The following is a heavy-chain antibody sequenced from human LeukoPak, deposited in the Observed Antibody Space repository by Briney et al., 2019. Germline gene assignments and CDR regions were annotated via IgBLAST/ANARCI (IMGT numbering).Heavy chain of an antibody. CDR1: GFTFNDYT. CDR2: ISWDGGST. CDR3: AAMTSVTTGDY. V-gene: IGHV3-43*01. D-gene: IGHD4-11*01. Sequence: PGGSLRLSCAASGFTFNDYTMHWVRQAPEKGLEWVSLISWDGGSTYYADSVKGRFTISRDNSKNTLYLQMNSLRAEDTAVYYCAAMTSVTTGDYWGQGTLVTVSS. J-gene: IGHJ4*02.